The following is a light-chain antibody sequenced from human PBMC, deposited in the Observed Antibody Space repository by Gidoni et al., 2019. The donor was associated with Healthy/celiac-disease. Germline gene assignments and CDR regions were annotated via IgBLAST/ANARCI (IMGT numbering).Light chain of an antibody. CDR3: QQSYSTPPG. CDR2: AAS. J-gene: IGKJ4*01. CDR1: QSISSY. V-gene: IGKV1-39*01. Sequence: DIQMTQSPSSLSASVGDRVTITCRASQSISSYLNWYQQKPGKAPKLLIYAASSLQSGVPSRFSGSGSGTDFTLTISSLQPEYFATYYCQQSYSTPPGFGGGTKVEIK.